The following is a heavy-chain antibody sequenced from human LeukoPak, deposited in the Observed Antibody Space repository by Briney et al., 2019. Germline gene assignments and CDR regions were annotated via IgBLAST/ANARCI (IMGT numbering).Heavy chain of an antibody. CDR2: IYYSGST. CDR1: GGSISSGDYY. J-gene: IGHJ4*02. V-gene: IGHV4-30-4*01. D-gene: IGHD5-12*01. CDR3: ARAVDIVATH. Sequence: SETLSLTCTVSGGSISSGDYYWSWIRQPPGKGLEWIGYIYYSGSTYYNPSLNSRVTISVDTSKNQFSLKLSSVTAADTAVYYCARAVDIVATHWGQGTLVTVSS.